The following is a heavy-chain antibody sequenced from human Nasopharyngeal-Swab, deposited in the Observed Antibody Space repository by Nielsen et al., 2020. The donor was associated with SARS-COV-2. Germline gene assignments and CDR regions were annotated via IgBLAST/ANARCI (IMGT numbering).Heavy chain of an antibody. CDR3: ARIAPHGYCSSTSRFLDV. Sequence: GESLKISCAASGFTFSSYWMSWVRQAPGKGLEWVANIKQDGSEKYYVDSVKGRFTISRDNAKNSLYLQMNSLRAEDTAVYYCARIAPHGYCSSTSRFLDVWGKGTTVTVSS. V-gene: IGHV3-7*01. J-gene: IGHJ6*04. D-gene: IGHD2-2*01. CDR1: GFTFSSYW. CDR2: IKQDGSEK.